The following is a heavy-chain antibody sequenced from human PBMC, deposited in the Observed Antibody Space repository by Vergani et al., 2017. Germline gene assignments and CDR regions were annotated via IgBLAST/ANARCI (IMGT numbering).Heavy chain of an antibody. J-gene: IGHJ6*02. V-gene: IGHV1-58*01. Sequence: QLVQSGSELKKPGASVKVSCKASGFTFTSSAVQWVRQARGQRLEWIGWIVVGSGNTNYAQKFQERVTITRDMSTSTAYMELSSLRSEDTAVYYCAADSGFLEWLSTPYGMDVWGQGTTVTVSS. D-gene: IGHD3-3*01. CDR2: IVVGSGNT. CDR1: GFTFTSSA. CDR3: AADSGFLEWLSTPYGMDV.